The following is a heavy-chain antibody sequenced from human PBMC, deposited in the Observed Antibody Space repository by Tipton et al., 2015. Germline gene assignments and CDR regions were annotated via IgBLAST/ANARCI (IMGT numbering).Heavy chain of an antibody. CDR1: GFTFSVYG. Sequence: SLRLSCTASGFTFSVYGMHWVRQAPGKGLEWVSFIWYDGSHKNYADSVKGRFTVSRDNSKKTLYLQMNGLRVEDTGVYYCARGSPYYGVGWFDPWGQGTLVTVSS. J-gene: IGHJ5*02. CDR3: ARGSPYYGVGWFDP. V-gene: IGHV3-33*01. D-gene: IGHD3-3*01. CDR2: IWYDGSHK.